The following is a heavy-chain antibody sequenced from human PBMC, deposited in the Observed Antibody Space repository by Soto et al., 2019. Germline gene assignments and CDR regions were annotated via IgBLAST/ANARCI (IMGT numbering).Heavy chain of an antibody. CDR2: IYWDDDK. J-gene: IGHJ6*02. CDR3: AHGSSPTQDSCGYYYQKYYYYGMDV. CDR1: GFSLSTSGVG. V-gene: IGHV2-5*02. D-gene: IGHD3-22*01. Sequence: SGPTLVNPTQTLTLTSTFSGFSLSTSGVGVGWIRQPPGKALEWLALIYWDDDKRYSPSLKSRLTITKDTSKNQVVLTMTNMDPVDTATYYCAHGSSPTQDSCGYYYQKYYYYGMDVWGQGTTVTVSS.